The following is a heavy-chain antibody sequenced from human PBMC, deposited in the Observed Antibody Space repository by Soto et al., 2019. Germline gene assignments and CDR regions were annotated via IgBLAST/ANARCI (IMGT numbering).Heavy chain of an antibody. CDR1: GDSVTDYY. CDR3: IRGGVAAPPHSEF. J-gene: IGHJ4*02. Sequence: SETLSLTCFGSGDSVTDYYWNWVRQPPGKGLEWLGYFYYSGSTNYHPSLESRASISVDTSKNQFSLKLTSVTAADTAVYYCIRGGVAAPPHSEFWGPGLLVTVSS. V-gene: IGHV4-59*02. CDR2: FYYSGST. D-gene: IGHD3-16*01.